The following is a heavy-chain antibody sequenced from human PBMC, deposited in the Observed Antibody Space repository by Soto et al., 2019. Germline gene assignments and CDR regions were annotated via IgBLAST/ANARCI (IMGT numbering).Heavy chain of an antibody. Sequence: PGGSLRLSCAASGFTFSSYAMSWVRQAPGKGLEWVSAISGSGGSTYYADSVKGRFTISRDNSKNTLYLQMNSLRAEDTAVYYCVRDGYSTSSDWPWFDPWGQGTLVTVSS. CDR3: VRDGYSTSSDWPWFDP. J-gene: IGHJ5*02. CDR2: ISGSGGST. D-gene: IGHD4-4*01. CDR1: GFTFSSYA. V-gene: IGHV3-23*01.